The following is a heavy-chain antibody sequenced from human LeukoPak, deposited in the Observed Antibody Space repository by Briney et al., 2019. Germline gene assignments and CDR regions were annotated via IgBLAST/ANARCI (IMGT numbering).Heavy chain of an antibody. CDR1: GFTFSDYY. CDR3: AREHIVVVTATPYFDY. D-gene: IGHD2-21*02. V-gene: IGHV3-11*01. J-gene: IGHJ4*02. Sequence: GGSLRLSCAASGFTFSDYYMSWIRQAPGKGLEWVSYISSSGSTIYYADSVKGRFTISRDNAKNSLYLQMNCLRAEDTAVYYCAREHIVVVTATPYFDYWGQGTLVTVSS. CDR2: ISSSGSTI.